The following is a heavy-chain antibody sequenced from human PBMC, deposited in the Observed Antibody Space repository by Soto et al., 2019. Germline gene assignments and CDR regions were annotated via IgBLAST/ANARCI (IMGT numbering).Heavy chain of an antibody. CDR2: IYHSGST. D-gene: IGHD3-16*01. CDR1: GGSISSDGYS. J-gene: IGHJ4*01. CDR3: ARVSALGDNFGY. V-gene: IGHV4-30-2*01. Sequence: SLETLSLTCAVSGGSISSDGYSWSWIRQPPGKGLEWIGHIYHSGSTYYNPSLKTRVTTSVDMSKNQFSLKVTSVTAADTAVYYCARVSALGDNFGYWGHGTLVTVSS.